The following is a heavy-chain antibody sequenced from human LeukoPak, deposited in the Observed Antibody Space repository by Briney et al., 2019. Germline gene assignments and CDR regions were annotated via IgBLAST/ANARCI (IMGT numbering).Heavy chain of an antibody. CDR2: ISPDGSGK. CDR1: GFTLSTYW. CDR3: ASWGAGGNS. J-gene: IGHJ4*02. D-gene: IGHD3-16*01. Sequence: QSGGSLRLSCEASGFTLSTYWMNWVRQVPGKGLDWVANISPDGSGKRYVDSVKGRFTIARDNADNSLSLQMNSLRAEDTAVYYCASWGAGGNSWGQGTLVTVSS. V-gene: IGHV3-7*01.